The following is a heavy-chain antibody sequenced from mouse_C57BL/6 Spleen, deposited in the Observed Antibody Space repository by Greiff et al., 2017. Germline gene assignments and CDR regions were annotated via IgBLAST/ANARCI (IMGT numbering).Heavy chain of an antibody. V-gene: IGHV1-22*01. D-gene: IGHD2-2*01. Sequence: EVQLQQSGPELVKPGASVKMSCKASGYTFTDYNMHWVKQSHGKSLEWIGYINPNNGGTSYNQKFKGKATLTVNKSSSTAYMELRSLTSEDSAVYYCTYGYDGPMDYWGQGTSVTVSS. CDR1: GYTFTDYN. CDR3: TYGYDGPMDY. J-gene: IGHJ4*01. CDR2: INPNNGGT.